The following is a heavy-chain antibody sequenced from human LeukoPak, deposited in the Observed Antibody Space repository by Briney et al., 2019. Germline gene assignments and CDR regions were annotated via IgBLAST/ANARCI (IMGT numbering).Heavy chain of an antibody. CDR2: ISGIGVEI. V-gene: IGHV3-23*01. CDR3: AKTIGDSRGYYYDY. CDR1: GFTFNNYS. D-gene: IGHD3-22*01. Sequence: GGSLRLSCAASGFTFNNYSMSWVRQAPGKGLESTSDISGIGVEIDSAQCVKGRFTISRDNSRNTLYLQMNSLRAEDTALYYCAKTIGDSRGYYYDYWGQGTLVTVSS. J-gene: IGHJ4*02.